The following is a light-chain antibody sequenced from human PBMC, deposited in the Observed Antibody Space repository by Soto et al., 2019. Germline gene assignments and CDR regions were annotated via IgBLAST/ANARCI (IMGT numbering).Light chain of an antibody. V-gene: IGLV1-51*01. CDR3: ETWDTSLSAVL. Sequence: QSVLTQPPSVSAAPGQKVTISCSGNSSNIGNNFVSWYLQPPGAAPKLLIYDNYKRPSGIPDRFSGFKSGTSATLGITGLQTGDEAGYYCETWDTSLSAVLFGGGTKVTVL. CDR1: SSNIGNNF. J-gene: IGLJ2*01. CDR2: DNY.